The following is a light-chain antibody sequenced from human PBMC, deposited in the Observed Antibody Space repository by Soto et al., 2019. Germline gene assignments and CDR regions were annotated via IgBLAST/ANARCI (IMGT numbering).Light chain of an antibody. CDR1: QGITSY. J-gene: IGKJ4*01. Sequence: AIRMTQSPSSFSASTGDRVTITCRARQGITSYLAWYRQKPGKAPKLLIYASYTLQSGVPSRFSGSGSGTDFTLTISCLQSEDFATYYCQQYYSYPLTFGGGTKVEIK. CDR3: QQYYSYPLT. V-gene: IGKV1-8*01. CDR2: ASY.